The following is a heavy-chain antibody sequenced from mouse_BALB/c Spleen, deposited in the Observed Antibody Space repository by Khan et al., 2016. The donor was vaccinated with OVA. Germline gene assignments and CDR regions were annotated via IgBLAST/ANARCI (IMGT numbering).Heavy chain of an antibody. Sequence: QVRLQQSGAELVRPGVSVKISCKGSGYTFTDYAMHWVKQSHAKSLEWIGVISTYYDDASYNQKFKGKATMTVDKSSSTAYLELARLTSEDSAIYYGARNYYGTRNAMDYWGQGTSVTVSS. CDR2: ISTYYDDA. CDR3: ARNYYGTRNAMDY. CDR1: GYTFTDYA. D-gene: IGHD1-1*01. V-gene: IGHV1S137*01. J-gene: IGHJ4*01.